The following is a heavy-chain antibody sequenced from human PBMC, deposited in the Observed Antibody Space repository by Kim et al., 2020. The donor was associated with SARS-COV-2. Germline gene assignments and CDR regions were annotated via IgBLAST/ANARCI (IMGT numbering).Heavy chain of an antibody. Sequence: SVKVSCTASGGTYISYAISWVRQAPGQGLEWMGGITPFFGTTNYAQKFQGRLSITADESSSRVYMELTSLKSEDTAVYYCAKDRHDYGDSGTWGQGTLVTVST. J-gene: IGHJ5*02. CDR1: GGTYISYA. D-gene: IGHD4-17*01. V-gene: IGHV1-69*13. CDR3: AKDRHDYGDSGT. CDR2: ITPFFGTT.